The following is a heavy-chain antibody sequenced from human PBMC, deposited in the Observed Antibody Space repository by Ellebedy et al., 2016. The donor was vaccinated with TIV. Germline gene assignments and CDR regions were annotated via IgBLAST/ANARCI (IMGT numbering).Heavy chain of an antibody. CDR1: GGSISSYY. V-gene: IGHV4-59*08. D-gene: IGHD3-22*01. CDR2: FYNSVNT. Sequence: MPSETLSLTCIVSGGSISSYYWGWVRQPPGKGLEWIGYFYNSVNTNYNPSLKSRVTISVDTSKNQFSLKLSSVTAADTAVYYCARQYNYGTSGYYVDYWGQGTLLTVSS. J-gene: IGHJ4*02. CDR3: ARQYNYGTSGYYVDY.